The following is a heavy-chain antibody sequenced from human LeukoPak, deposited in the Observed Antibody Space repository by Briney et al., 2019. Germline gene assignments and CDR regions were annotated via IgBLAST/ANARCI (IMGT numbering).Heavy chain of an antibody. CDR3: VRGYYDSSGYLTQPYYFDY. V-gene: IGHV3-30*03. J-gene: IGHJ4*02. D-gene: IGHD3-22*01. CDR2: ISYDGSNK. Sequence: PGGSLRLSCSASGFTFSSYGMHWVRQAPGKGLEWVAVISYDGSNKYYADSVKGRFTISRDNSKNTLYLQMNSLRAEDTAVYYCVRGYYDSSGYLTQPYYFDYWGQGTLVTVSS. CDR1: GFTFSSYG.